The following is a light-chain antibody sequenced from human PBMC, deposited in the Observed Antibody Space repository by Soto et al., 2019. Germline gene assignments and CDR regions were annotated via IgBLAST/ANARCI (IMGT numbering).Light chain of an antibody. CDR1: QSISSW. CDR3: QQYNTYPEA. J-gene: IGKJ1*01. CDR2: KES. Sequence: DIQMTLSPSTLSASVGDRVTITCLATQSISSWLAWYKKKQGKGDKLMIYKESSLESGVTSRFSGSGSGTEFTLNIRSMQTDDFATYYRQQYNTYPEAFGQGAKVDI. V-gene: IGKV1-5*03.